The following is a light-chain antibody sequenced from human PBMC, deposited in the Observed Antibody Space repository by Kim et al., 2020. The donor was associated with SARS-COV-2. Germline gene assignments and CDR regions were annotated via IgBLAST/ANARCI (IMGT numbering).Light chain of an antibody. Sequence: SPGERATLSCRASQSISSAFLAWYQQKPGQAPRLLIYAASTRATGIPDRFSGSGSGTDFTLIISRLEPDDFAVYYCQHYDSSWWTFGQGTKVDIK. CDR2: AAS. J-gene: IGKJ1*01. V-gene: IGKV3-20*01. CDR1: QSISSAF. CDR3: QHYDSSWWT.